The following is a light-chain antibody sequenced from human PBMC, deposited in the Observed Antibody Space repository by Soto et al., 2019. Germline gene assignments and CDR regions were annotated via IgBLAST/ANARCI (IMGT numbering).Light chain of an antibody. V-gene: IGKV2-30*02. CDR3: MQGRHWPIT. J-gene: IGKJ5*01. CDR1: QSLVHSDGIAY. CDR2: QVS. Sequence: EGVVPPSPLPLPDSRGQRASLSCRSNQSLVHSDGIAYFSCFQQRPGRTPRRLTSQVSNRDCGVPARFRGSGSGTDFALKISMVEAEDVGVYYCMQGRHWPITFGQGTRLEIK.